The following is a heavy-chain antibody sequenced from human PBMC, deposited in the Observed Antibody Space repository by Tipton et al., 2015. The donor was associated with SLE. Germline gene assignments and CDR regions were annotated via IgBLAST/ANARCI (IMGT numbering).Heavy chain of an antibody. J-gene: IGHJ4*02. D-gene: IGHD1-26*01. CDR3: ARDSWTMTTTGGPTDY. Sequence: SLRLSCAASGFTFSSYGMHWVRQAPGKGLEWVAVISYDGSNKYYADSVKGRFTISRDNSKSTLYLQMNTLSAEDTAVYYCARDSWTMTTTGGPTDYWGQGTLVTVSS. CDR2: ISYDGSNK. V-gene: IGHV3-30*19. CDR1: GFTFSSYG.